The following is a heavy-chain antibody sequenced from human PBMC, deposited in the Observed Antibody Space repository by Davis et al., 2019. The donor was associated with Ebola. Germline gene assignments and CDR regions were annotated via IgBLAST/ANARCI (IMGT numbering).Heavy chain of an antibody. CDR3: AREITMDAFDI. J-gene: IGHJ3*02. D-gene: IGHD3-10*01. CDR1: GFTFSKYS. CDR2: ISTSSSSI. V-gene: IGHV3-21*01. Sequence: GGSLRLSCAASGFTFSKYSMNWVRQAPGKGLEWVSSISTSSSSIYYPDSVKGRFTISRDNAKNSLYLQMNSLRAEDTAVYYCAREITMDAFDIWGQGTMVTVSS.